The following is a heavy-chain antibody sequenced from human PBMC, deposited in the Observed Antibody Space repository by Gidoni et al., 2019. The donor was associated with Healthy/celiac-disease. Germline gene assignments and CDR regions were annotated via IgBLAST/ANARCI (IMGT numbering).Heavy chain of an antibody. CDR2: ISGSGGST. CDR1: GFTFSSYA. CDR3: ARYGQMITFGGVIVRNDAFDI. J-gene: IGHJ3*02. Sequence: EVQLLESGGGLVQPGGSLRLSCAASGFTFSSYAMTWVRQAPGKGLEWVSAISGSGGSTYYADSVKGRFTISRDNSKNTLYLKMNSLRAEDTAVYYCARYGQMITFGGVIVRNDAFDIWGQGTMVTVSS. D-gene: IGHD3-16*02. V-gene: IGHV3-23*01.